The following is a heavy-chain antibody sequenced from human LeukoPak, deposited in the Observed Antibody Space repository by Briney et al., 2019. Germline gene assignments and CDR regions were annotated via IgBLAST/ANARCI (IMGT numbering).Heavy chain of an antibody. Sequence: ASVKVSCKASGYTFTNHAMHWVRQAPGQGLEWMEWIDTANGNKKYLQKFQGRVTITRDTSARIVYVELSSLRFEDTAVYYCARPGASSPGNWFASWGQGTLVTVSS. CDR3: ARPGASSPGNWFAS. CDR2: IDTANGNK. V-gene: IGHV1-3*04. D-gene: IGHD6-13*01. J-gene: IGHJ5*01. CDR1: GYTFTNHA.